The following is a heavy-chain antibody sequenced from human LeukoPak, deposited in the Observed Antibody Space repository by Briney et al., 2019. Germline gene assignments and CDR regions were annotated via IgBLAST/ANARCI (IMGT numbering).Heavy chain of an antibody. Sequence: SETLSLTCAVYGGSFSGYYWSWIRQPPGKGLEWIGEINHSGSTNYNPPLKSRVTISVDTSKNQFSLKLNSVTAADTAVYYCARNRYYYGSGNYGVPNWFDPWGQGTLVTVSS. CDR3: ARNRYYYGSGNYGVPNWFDP. CDR2: INHSGST. V-gene: IGHV4-34*01. D-gene: IGHD3-10*01. J-gene: IGHJ5*02. CDR1: GGSFSGYY.